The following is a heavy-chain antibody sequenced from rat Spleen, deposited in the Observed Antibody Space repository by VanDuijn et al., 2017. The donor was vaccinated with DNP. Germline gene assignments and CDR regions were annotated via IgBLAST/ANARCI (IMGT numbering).Heavy chain of an antibody. Sequence: EVKLVESGGGLVQPGRSLKLSCAASGFNFNDYWMGWVRQAPGKGLEWIGEIDKDSSPKKYNPSLKDKITISRDNAQKTLNLQMTKLGSEDTAIYYCVREELGVDYWGQGVMVTVSS. V-gene: IGHV4-2*01. CDR2: IDKDSSPK. J-gene: IGHJ2*01. CDR3: VREELGVDY. CDR1: GFNFNDYW. D-gene: IGHD4-3*01.